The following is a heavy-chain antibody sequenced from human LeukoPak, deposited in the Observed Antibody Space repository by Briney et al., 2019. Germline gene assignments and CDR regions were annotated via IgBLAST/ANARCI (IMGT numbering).Heavy chain of an antibody. CDR3: AKGLSGSYRSFDY. Sequence: PGGSLRLSCAASGFTFSSYAMSWDRQAPGKGLEWVSAISGSGGSTYYADSVKGRFTISRDNSKNTLYLQMNSLRAEDTAVYYCAKGLSGSYRSFDYWGQGTLVTVSS. CDR1: GFTFSSYA. J-gene: IGHJ4*02. CDR2: ISGSGGST. V-gene: IGHV3-23*01. D-gene: IGHD1-26*01.